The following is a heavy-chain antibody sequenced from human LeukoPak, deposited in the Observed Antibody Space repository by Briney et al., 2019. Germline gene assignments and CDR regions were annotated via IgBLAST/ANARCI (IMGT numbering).Heavy chain of an antibody. D-gene: IGHD4-23*01. CDR3: ARAFGGYYYYMDV. V-gene: IGHV3-21*01. CDR1: GFTFSSYS. CDR2: ISSSSSYI. J-gene: IGHJ6*03. Sequence: GGPLRLSCAASGFTFSSYSMNWVRRAPGKGLEWVSSISSSSSYIYCADSVKGRFTISRDNAKNSLYLQMNSLRAEDTAVYYCARAFGGYYYYMDVWGKGTTVTVSS.